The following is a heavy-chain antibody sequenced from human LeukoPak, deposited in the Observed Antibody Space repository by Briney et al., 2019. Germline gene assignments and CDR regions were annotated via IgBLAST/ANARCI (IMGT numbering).Heavy chain of an antibody. CDR1: GYTFTGYY. D-gene: IGHD3-10*01. CDR2: INPNSGGT. CDR3: ARENPLSFMVRGVILWFDP. Sequence: ASVRVSCKASGYTFTGYYMHWVRQAPGQGLEWMGWINPNSGGTNYAQKFQGRVTMTRDTSISTAYMELSRLRSDDTAVYYCARENPLSFMVRGVILWFDPWGQGTLVTVSS. V-gene: IGHV1-2*02. J-gene: IGHJ5*02.